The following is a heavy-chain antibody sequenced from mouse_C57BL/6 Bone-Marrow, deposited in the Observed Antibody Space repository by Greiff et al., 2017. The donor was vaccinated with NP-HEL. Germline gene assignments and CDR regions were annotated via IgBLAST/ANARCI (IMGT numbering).Heavy chain of an antibody. V-gene: IGHV14-1*01. CDR3: TTDDYEGTWFAY. CDR2: FDPEDGDT. D-gene: IGHD2-4*01. CDR1: GFNIKDYY. Sequence: VQLQQSGAELVRPGASVKLSCTASGFNIKDYYMHWVKQRPEQGLEWIGRFDPEDGDTEYAPKFQGKATMPADTSSNTAYLQLSSLTSEDTAVYYCTTDDYEGTWFAYWGQGTLVTVSA. J-gene: IGHJ3*01.